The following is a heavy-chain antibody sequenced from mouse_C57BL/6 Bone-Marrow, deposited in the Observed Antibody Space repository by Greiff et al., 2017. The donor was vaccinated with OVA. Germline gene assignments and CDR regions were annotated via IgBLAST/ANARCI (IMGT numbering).Heavy chain of an antibody. CDR3: ANSWLPVDY. CDR1: GYTFTSYW. V-gene: IGHV1-7*01. CDR2: INPSSGYT. J-gene: IGHJ2*01. D-gene: IGHD2-2*01. Sequence: VQLQQSGAELAKPGASVKLSCKASGYTFTSYWMHWVKQRPGQGLEWIGYINPSSGYTKYNQKFKDKATLNADTSSSTAYMQLSSLTYEDSAVYYCANSWLPVDYWGQGTTLTVSS.